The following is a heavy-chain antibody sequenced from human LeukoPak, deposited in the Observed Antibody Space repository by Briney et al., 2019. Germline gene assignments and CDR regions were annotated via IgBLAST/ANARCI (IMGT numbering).Heavy chain of an antibody. CDR3: ARSQARSITMIVRRFDP. V-gene: IGHV1-8*01. J-gene: IGHJ5*02. CDR1: GYTFTSYD. CDR2: MNPNSGNT. D-gene: IGHD3-22*01. Sequence: GASVKVSCKASGYTFTSYDINWVRQATGQGLEWMGWMNPNSGNTGYAQKFQGRVTMTRNTSISTAYMELSRLRSEDTAVYYCARSQARSITMIVRRFDPWGQGTLVTVSS.